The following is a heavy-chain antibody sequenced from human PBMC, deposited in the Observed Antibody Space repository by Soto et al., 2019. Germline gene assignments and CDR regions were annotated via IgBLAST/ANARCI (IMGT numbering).Heavy chain of an antibody. V-gene: IGHV5-51*01. J-gene: IGHJ5*02. CDR2: IYPGDSDT. CDR1: GYSFTSYW. CDR3: ARHHYGDYMLNWFDP. D-gene: IGHD4-17*01. Sequence: PGESLKISCKGSGYSFTSYWIGWVRQMPGKGLEWMGIIYPGDSDTRYSPSFQGQVTISADKSISTAYLQWSSLKASDTAMYYCARHHYGDYMLNWFDPWGQGTLVTVSS.